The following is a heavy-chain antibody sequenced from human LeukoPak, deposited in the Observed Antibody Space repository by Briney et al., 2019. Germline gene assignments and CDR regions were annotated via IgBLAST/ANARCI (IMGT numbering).Heavy chain of an antibody. V-gene: IGHV4-34*01. CDR2: INRSGST. D-gene: IGHD6-19*01. Sequence: SETLSLTCAVYGGSFSGYYWSWIRQPPGKGLEWIGEINRSGSTNYNPSLKSRVTISVDTSKNQFSLKLSSVTAADTAVYYCASIAVAGQRVKRYNWFDPWGQGTLVTVSS. CDR3: ASIAVAGQRVKRYNWFDP. CDR1: GGSFSGYY. J-gene: IGHJ5*02.